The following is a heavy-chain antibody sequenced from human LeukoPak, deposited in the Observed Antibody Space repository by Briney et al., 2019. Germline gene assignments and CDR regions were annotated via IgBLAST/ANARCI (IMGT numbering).Heavy chain of an antibody. CDR2: IRSKAYGGTT. D-gene: IGHD3-9*01. CDR3: TRDRGTHILTGYPYYFDY. J-gene: IGHJ4*02. Sequence: PGGSLRLSCTASGFTFGDYAMSWVRQAPGKGLEWVGFIRSKAYGGTTEYAASVKGRFTISRDDSKSIAYLQMNSLKTEGTAVYYCTRDRGTHILTGYPYYFDYWGQGTLVTVSS. CDR1: GFTFGDYA. V-gene: IGHV3-49*04.